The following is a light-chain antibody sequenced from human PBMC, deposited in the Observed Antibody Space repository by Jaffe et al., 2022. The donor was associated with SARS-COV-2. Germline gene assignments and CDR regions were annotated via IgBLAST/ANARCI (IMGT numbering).Light chain of an antibody. CDR2: KAS. CDR3: HQYNTDPT. Sequence: DIQMTQSPSTLSASIGDRVTITCRASQSISNWLAWYQQKPGKAPSVLIYKASTLESGVPSRFSGSGSGTEFTLTISSLQPDDFATYFCHQYNTDPTFGQGTKVEIK. J-gene: IGKJ1*01. CDR1: QSISNW. V-gene: IGKV1-5*03.